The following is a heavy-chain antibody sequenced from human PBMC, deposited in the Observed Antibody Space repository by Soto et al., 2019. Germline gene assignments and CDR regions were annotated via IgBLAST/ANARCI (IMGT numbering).Heavy chain of an antibody. Sequence: QVQLQESGPGLVKPSETLSLTCTVSGGSISSYYWSWIRQPPGKGLEWIGYIYYSGSTNYNPSLKSRVTISVDTSKNQFSLKLSSVTAEDTAVYYCARDGYSYGTDYWGQGTLVTVSS. J-gene: IGHJ4*02. V-gene: IGHV4-59*01. CDR1: GGSISSYY. CDR3: ARDGYSYGTDY. CDR2: IYYSGST. D-gene: IGHD5-18*01.